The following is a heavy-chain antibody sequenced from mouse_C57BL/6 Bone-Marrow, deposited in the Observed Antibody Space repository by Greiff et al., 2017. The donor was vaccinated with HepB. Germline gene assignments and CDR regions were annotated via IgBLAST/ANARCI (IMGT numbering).Heavy chain of an antibody. J-gene: IGHJ3*01. D-gene: IGHD2-2*01. CDR3: TTSTMVVPWFAY. CDR2: IDPENGDT. Sequence: EVQLQQSGAELVRPGASVKLSCTASGFNIKDDYMHWVKQRPEQGLEWIGWIDPENGDTEYASKFQGKATITADTSSNTAYLQLSSLTSEDTAVYYCTTSTMVVPWFAYWGQGTLVTVSA. V-gene: IGHV14-4*01. CDR1: GFNIKDDY.